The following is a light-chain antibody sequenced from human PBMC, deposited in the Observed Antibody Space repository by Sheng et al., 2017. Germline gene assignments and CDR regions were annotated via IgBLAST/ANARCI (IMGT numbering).Light chain of an antibody. CDR3: QQYNNWLSIT. CDR2: GAS. CDR1: QSVGSSY. V-gene: IGKV3-15*01. Sequence: EIVLTQSPGTLSLSPGERATLSCRASQSVGSSYLAWYQQIPGQAPRLLIYGASTRATGIPVRFSGSGSGTEFTLTISRLQSEDFAVYYCQQYNNWLSITFGQGTRVEIK. J-gene: IGKJ5*01.